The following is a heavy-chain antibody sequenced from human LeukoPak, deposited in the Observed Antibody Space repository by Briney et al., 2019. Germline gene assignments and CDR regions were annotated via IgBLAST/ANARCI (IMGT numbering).Heavy chain of an antibody. D-gene: IGHD3-3*01. Sequence: PGGSLRLSCAASGFAVSNDYMSWVRQAPGKGLEWVSVIHTDGATYYAASVKGRFTISRDFSKNTLYLRMNSLRAEDTAIYYCARDRPWGGLNGFDYWGQGTLVTVAS. CDR2: IHTDGAT. CDR3: ARDRPWGGLNGFDY. V-gene: IGHV3-53*01. J-gene: IGHJ4*02. CDR1: GFAVSNDY.